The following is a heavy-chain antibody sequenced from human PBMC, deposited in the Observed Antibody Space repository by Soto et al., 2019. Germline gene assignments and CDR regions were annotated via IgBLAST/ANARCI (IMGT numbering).Heavy chain of an antibody. D-gene: IGHD2-15*01. CDR1: GGSISGGGYS. J-gene: IGHJ4*02. Sequence: PSETLSLTCAVSGGSISGGGYSWSWIRQPPGKGLEWIGYIYHSGSTYYNPSLKSRVTISVDRSKNQFSLKLSSVTAADTAVYYCARGQVVAAQHWGQGTLVTVSS. CDR3: ARGQVVAAQH. CDR2: IYHSGST. V-gene: IGHV4-30-2*01.